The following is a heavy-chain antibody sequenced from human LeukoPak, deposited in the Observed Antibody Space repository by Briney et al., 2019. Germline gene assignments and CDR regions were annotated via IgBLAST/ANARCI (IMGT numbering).Heavy chain of an antibody. CDR2: ISGSGGGT. Sequence: GGSLRLSCAASGFTFSNYAMSWVRQAPGKRLEWVSTISGSGGGTYYADSVKGRFTISRDNSKNTLYLQMNSLRAEDTAVFYCGKLLYSSGMYHFDYWGQGTLVTVSS. D-gene: IGHD3-10*01. V-gene: IGHV3-23*01. CDR3: GKLLYSSGMYHFDY. J-gene: IGHJ4*02. CDR1: GFTFSNYA.